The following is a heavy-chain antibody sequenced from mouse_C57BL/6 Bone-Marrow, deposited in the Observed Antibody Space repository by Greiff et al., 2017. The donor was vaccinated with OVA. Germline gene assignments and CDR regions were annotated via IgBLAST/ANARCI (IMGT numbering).Heavy chain of an antibody. CDR2: IYWDDAK. Sequence: QVTLNVSGPGILQSSQTLSLTCSFSGFSLSTSGMGVSWIRQPSGKGLEWLAHIYWDDAKRYNPSLKSRLTISKDTSRNQVFLKITSVDTADTATYYCARRRYDYDRDYAMDYWGQGTSVTVSS. CDR1: GFSLSTSGMG. J-gene: IGHJ4*01. V-gene: IGHV8-12*01. CDR3: ARRRYDYDRDYAMDY. D-gene: IGHD2-4*01.